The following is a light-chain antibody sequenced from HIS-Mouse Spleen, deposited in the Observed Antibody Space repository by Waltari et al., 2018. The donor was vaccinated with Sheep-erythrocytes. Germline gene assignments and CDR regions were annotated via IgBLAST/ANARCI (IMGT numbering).Light chain of an antibody. J-gene: IGLJ3*02. V-gene: IGLV2-23*01. CDR1: SSDVGSYNL. CDR3: CSYAGSSTPWV. Sequence: QSALTQPASVSGSPGQSITISCTGTSSDVGSYNLVSWYQQHTGKAPKLMISEGRKRPSGFSNRFSGSKSGNTASLTISWLQAEDEADYYCCSYAGSSTPWVFGGGTKLTVL. CDR2: EGR.